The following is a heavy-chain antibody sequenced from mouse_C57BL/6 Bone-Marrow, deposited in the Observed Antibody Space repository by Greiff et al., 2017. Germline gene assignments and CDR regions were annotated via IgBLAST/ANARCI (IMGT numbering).Heavy chain of an antibody. CDR2: FHPYNDFT. CDR3: ARGYYDFYYVDY. V-gene: IGHV1-47*01. D-gene: IGHD2-4*01. J-gene: IGHJ2*01. CDR1: GYTFTPYP. Sequence: VKLVESGAELVKPGASVKMSCKASGYTFTPYPIEWIKQTHGKSLEWIGNFHPYNDFTNYNDKFKGKATLTVEKSSSTVYLELSRVTSDDSSVYYCARGYYDFYYVDYWGQGTTLTVSA.